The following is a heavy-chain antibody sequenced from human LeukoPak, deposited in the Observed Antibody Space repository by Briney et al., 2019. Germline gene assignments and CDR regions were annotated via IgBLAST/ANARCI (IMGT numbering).Heavy chain of an antibody. J-gene: IGHJ4*02. V-gene: IGHV1-2*02. Sequence: ASVKVSCKASGYTFTGCYMHWVRQAPGQGLEWMGWINPNSGGTNYAQKFQGRVTMTRDTSISTAYMELSRLRSADAAVYYCARDRSQDSSGWWNDFDYWGQGTLVTVSS. D-gene: IGHD6-19*01. CDR1: GYTFTGCY. CDR2: INPNSGGT. CDR3: ARDRSQDSSGWWNDFDY.